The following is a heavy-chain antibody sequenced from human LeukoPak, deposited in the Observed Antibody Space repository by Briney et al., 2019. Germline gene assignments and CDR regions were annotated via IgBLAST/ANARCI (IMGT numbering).Heavy chain of an antibody. CDR2: MYHGWST. Sequence: SETLSLTRAVSGYSISSGYYWGLIRQRPGKGLEWIVSMYHGWSTFYNPSLRSRVTVLVDTSKNHVSLKLRSVTAGDTAVYYCARQQYELLPFLDHYYMDVWGKGTTVTVSS. D-gene: IGHD2-2*01. V-gene: IGHV4-38-2*01. CDR3: ARQQYELLPFLDHYYMDV. J-gene: IGHJ6*03. CDR1: GYSISSGYY.